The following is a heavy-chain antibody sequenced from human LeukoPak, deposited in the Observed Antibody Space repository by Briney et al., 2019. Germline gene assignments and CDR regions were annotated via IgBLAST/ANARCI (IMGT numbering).Heavy chain of an antibody. CDR1: GGTFISYA. D-gene: IGHD3-3*01. Sequence: ASVKVSCKASGGTFISYAISWVRQAPGQGGEWMGRIIPIFGTANYAKKFQGRVTITTDESTSTAYMELSSLRSEDTAVYYCAGGSGYDTVRFNYWGQGTLVTVSS. CDR3: AGGSGYDTVRFNY. V-gene: IGHV1-69*05. CDR2: IIPIFGTA. J-gene: IGHJ4*02.